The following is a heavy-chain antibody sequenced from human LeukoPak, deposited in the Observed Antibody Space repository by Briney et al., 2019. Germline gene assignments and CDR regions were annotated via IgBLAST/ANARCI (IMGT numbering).Heavy chain of an antibody. CDR3: ARGHTYYYGSGSHVLDY. J-gene: IGHJ4*02. Sequence: PSETLSLTCTVPGGSISSYYWSWIRQTPGEGLGWIGHIYYIGSTNYNPSLKRRVAISVATSKNHFSLKLSSVTAADTVVYYCARGHTYYYGSGSHVLDYWGQGTLVTVSS. CDR1: GGSISSYY. CDR2: IYYIGST. V-gene: IGHV4-59*01. D-gene: IGHD3-10*01.